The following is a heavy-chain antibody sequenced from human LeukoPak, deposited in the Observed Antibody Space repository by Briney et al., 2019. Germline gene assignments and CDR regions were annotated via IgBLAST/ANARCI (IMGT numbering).Heavy chain of an antibody. J-gene: IGHJ4*02. Sequence: GGSLRLSCAASGFTFSSYAMSWVRQAPGEGLEWVSAITDSGGSTYYSDSVKGRFTISRDNSKNTLYLQMNTLRAEDTAMYYCAKGSSGSRPYYFDYWGQGTLVTVSS. V-gene: IGHV3-23*01. CDR1: GFTFSSYA. CDR3: AKGSSGSRPYYFDY. CDR2: ITDSGGST. D-gene: IGHD3-22*01.